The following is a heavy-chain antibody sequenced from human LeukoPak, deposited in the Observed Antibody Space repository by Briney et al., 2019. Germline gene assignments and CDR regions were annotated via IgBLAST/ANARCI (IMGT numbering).Heavy chain of an antibody. CDR3: AKYSVTTGYYYYYYIDF. CDR1: GFTFSSYA. D-gene: IGHD4-17*01. J-gene: IGHJ6*03. CDR2: ITGSGGST. Sequence: GGSLRLSCAASGFTFSSYAVSWVRQAPGKGLEWVSVITGSGGSTYYADSVKGRFTISRDNSKNTLCLQMNSLRAEDTAIYYCAKYSVTTGYYYYYYIDFWGKGTTVTVSS. V-gene: IGHV3-23*01.